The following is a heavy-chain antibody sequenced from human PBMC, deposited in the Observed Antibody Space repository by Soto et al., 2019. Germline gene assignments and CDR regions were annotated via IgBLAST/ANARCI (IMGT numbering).Heavy chain of an antibody. J-gene: IGHJ6*02. V-gene: IGHV3-30*18. Sequence: PGGSLRLSCAASGFTFSSYGMHWVRQTPGKGLEWVAVISYDGSNKYYADSVKGRFTISRDNSKNTLYLQMNSLRAEDTAVYYCAKATRRGSSAEGMNYYYYYGMDVWGQGTTVTVSS. CDR1: GFTFSSYG. CDR2: ISYDGSNK. D-gene: IGHD1-26*01. CDR3: AKATRRGSSAEGMNYYYYYGMDV.